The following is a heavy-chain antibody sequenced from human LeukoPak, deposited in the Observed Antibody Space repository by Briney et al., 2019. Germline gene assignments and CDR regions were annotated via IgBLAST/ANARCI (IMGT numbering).Heavy chain of an antibody. D-gene: IGHD3-22*01. CDR2: IYYSGST. V-gene: IGHV4-39*07. CDR3: ARVFFYYDSSGYSYLYYGMDV. CDR1: GGSISSSTYY. J-gene: IGHJ6*02. Sequence: SETLSLTCTVSGGSISSSTYYWGWIRQPPGKGLEWIGSIYYSGSTYYNPSLKSRVTISVDTSKNQFSLRLSSVTAADTAVYYCARVFFYYDSSGYSYLYYGMDVWGQGTTVTVSS.